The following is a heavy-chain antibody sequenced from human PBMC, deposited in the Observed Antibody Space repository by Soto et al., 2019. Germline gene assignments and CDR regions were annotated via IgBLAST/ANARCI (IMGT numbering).Heavy chain of an antibody. D-gene: IGHD6-19*01. Sequence: GASVKVSWKASGGTFSSYAMSWVRQAPGQGLEWMGGIIPIFGTANYAQKFQGRVTITADESTSTAYMELSSLRSEDTAVYYCARALNSSGWWDRGSAAEDAFDIWGQGTMVTVSS. CDR3: ARALNSSGWWDRGSAAEDAFDI. CDR2: IIPIFGTA. CDR1: GGTFSSYA. J-gene: IGHJ3*02. V-gene: IGHV1-69*13.